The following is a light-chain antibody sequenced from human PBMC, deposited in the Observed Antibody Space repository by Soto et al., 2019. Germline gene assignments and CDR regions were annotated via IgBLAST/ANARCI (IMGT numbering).Light chain of an antibody. J-gene: IGKJ1*01. CDR2: AAS. CDR3: QQSYGTPWT. V-gene: IGKV1-39*01. CDR1: QSVRSY. Sequence: DIQMTQSPSTLSASIGERVTITCRAGQSVRSYLDWYQQKPGKAPKVLIYAASTLQSGVPSRFSGSGSGTDFTLTISSLQPEDFATYYCQQSYGTPWTFGQGTKVDIK.